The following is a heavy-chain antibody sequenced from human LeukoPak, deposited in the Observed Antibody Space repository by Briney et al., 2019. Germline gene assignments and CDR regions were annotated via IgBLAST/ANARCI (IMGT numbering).Heavy chain of an antibody. CDR2: IYYSGST. CDR3: ARDEGDIKREYFDY. D-gene: IGHD5-24*01. Sequence: PSETLSLTCTVSGDSISSSNYYWSWIRQPPGKGLEWIGYIYYSGSTYYNPSLKSRLTISVDTSKNQFSLKLNSVTAADTAVYYCARDEGDIKREYFDYWGQGTLVTVSS. V-gene: IGHV4-30-4*08. CDR1: GDSISSSNYY. J-gene: IGHJ4*02.